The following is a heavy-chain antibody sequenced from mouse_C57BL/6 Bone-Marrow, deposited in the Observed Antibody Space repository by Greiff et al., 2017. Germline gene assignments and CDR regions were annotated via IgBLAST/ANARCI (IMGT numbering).Heavy chain of an antibody. Sequence: VHVKQSGPELVKPGASVKISCKASGYSFTDYNMNWVKQSNGKSLEWIGVINPNYGTTSYNQKFKGKATLTVDQSSSTAYMQLNSLTSEDSAVYYCSRKGTTRDFDYWGQGTTLTVSS. CDR1: GYSFTDYN. D-gene: IGHD1-1*01. CDR3: SRKGTTRDFDY. J-gene: IGHJ2*01. V-gene: IGHV1-39*01. CDR2: INPNYGTT.